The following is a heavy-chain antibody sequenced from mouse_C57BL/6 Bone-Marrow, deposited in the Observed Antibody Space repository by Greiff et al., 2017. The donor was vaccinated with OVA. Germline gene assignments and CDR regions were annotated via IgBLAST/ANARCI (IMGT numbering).Heavy chain of an antibody. J-gene: IGHJ4*01. V-gene: IGHV1-72*01. CDR2: IDPNSGGT. CDR1: GYTFTSYW. Sequence: VQLQQPGAELVKPGASVKLSCKASGYTFTSYWMHWVKQRPGRGLEWIGRIDPNSGGTKYNEKFKSKATLTVDKPSSTAYMQLSSLTSDDSAVYYCARGRLITTVVSYAMDYWGQGTSVTVSS. D-gene: IGHD1-1*01. CDR3: ARGRLITTVVSYAMDY.